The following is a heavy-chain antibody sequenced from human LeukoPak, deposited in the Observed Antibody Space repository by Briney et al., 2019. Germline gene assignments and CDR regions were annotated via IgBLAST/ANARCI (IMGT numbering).Heavy chain of an antibody. Sequence: PGGSLRLSCAASGFTFDDYGMSWVRHAPGKGLEWVSGINWNGGSTGYADSVKGRFAISRDNAKNSLYLQMNSLRAEDTALYHCARDASNWFDPWGQGTLVTVSS. CDR1: GFTFDDYG. CDR3: ARDASNWFDP. J-gene: IGHJ5*02. CDR2: INWNGGST. V-gene: IGHV3-20*01.